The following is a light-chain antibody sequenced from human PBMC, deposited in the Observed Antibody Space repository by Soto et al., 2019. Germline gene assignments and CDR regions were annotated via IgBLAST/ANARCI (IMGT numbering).Light chain of an antibody. CDR2: AAS. Sequence: DIQMTQSPSSLSTSVGVRVTITCRASQTIGSQLNWYQQKPGKAPKLLIYAASSLQSGVPSTFSGSGSGTDFTLTISSLQPEDFAIYYCQQSVTVPYTFGQGTKLEIK. J-gene: IGKJ2*01. CDR3: QQSVTVPYT. V-gene: IGKV1-39*01. CDR1: QTIGSQ.